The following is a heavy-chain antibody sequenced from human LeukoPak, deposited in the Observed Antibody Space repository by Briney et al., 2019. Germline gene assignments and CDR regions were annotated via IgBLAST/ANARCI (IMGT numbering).Heavy chain of an antibody. Sequence: SVKVSCKASGGTFSSYAISWVRQAPGQGLEWMGGIIPIFGTANYAQKFQGRVTITTDESTSTAYMELSSLRSEDTAVYYCARERGGSYSFDYWGQGTLVTVSS. CDR1: GGTFSSYA. V-gene: IGHV1-69*05. CDR2: IIPIFGTA. D-gene: IGHD1-26*01. CDR3: ARERGGSYSFDY. J-gene: IGHJ4*02.